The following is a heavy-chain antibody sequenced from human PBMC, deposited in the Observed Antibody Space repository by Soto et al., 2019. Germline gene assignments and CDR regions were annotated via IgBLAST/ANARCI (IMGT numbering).Heavy chain of an antibody. Sequence: PVGSLRLSCAASGLTFSSYAMHWVRQAPGKGLEWVAVILYDGSKSYYADSVKGRSTNSRDNPNITFVLQMSALRREDTALYSCAGLQGYSYGSDIVEDYWGQGTPVTVSS. D-gene: IGHD2-15*01. CDR2: ILYDGSKS. CDR1: GLTFSSYA. CDR3: AGLQGYSYGSDIVEDY. J-gene: IGHJ4*02. V-gene: IGHV3-30-3*01.